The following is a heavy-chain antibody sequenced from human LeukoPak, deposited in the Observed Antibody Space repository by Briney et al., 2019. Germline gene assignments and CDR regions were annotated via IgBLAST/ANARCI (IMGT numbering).Heavy chain of an antibody. CDR2: IGRSAGST. V-gene: IGHV3-23*01. CDR3: VKGPERGCLDY. D-gene: IGHD1-14*01. J-gene: IGHJ4*02. Sequence: GGSLRLSCAASGFTFSTYAMSWVRQAPGKGLEWVSSIGRSAGSTFYADSVKGRFTISRDNSKSTLYLQMNSPRAEDTAAYYCVKGPERGCLDYWGQGTLVTVSS. CDR1: GFTFSTYA.